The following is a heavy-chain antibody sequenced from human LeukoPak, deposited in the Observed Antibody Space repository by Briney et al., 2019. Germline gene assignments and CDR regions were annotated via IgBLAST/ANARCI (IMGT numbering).Heavy chain of an antibody. CDR2: ISYDGSNK. CDR1: GFTFSSYA. Sequence: GGSLRLSCAASGFTFSSYAMHWVRQAPGKGLEWVAVISYDGSNKYYADSVKGRFTISRDNSKNTLYLQMNSLRAEDTAVYYCAKKSGGGCYSCFDYWGQGTLVTVSS. J-gene: IGHJ4*02. CDR3: AKKSGGGCYSCFDY. D-gene: IGHD2-21*02. V-gene: IGHV3-30-3*02.